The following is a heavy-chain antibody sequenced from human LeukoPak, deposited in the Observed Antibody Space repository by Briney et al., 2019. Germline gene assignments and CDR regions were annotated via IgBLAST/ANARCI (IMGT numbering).Heavy chain of an antibody. J-gene: IGHJ1*01. CDR1: GYTFNNYG. D-gene: IGHD2-15*01. CDR2: ISAYNGNT. V-gene: IGHV1-18*01. CDR3: ARDSADCSGGSCYSAEFFHH. Sequence: ASVKVSCKASGYTFNNYGISWVRQAPEQGLEWMGRISAYNGNTNYAQKIQGRVTMTTDTSTSTTYMELRGLRSDDTAVYYCARDSADCSGGSCYSAEFFHHWGQGTLVTVSS.